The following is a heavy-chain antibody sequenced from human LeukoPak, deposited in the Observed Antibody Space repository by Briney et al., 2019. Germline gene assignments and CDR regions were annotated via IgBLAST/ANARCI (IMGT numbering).Heavy chain of an antibody. Sequence: GESLKISCNGSAYSFASYWIGWVRQMPVKGLEWMGVIYPGDSDTRYSPSFQGQVTISADKSISTAYLQWSSLKASDTAMYYCARYDSSGYIDFWGQGTLVTVSS. CDR3: ARYDSSGYIDF. CDR1: AYSFASYW. D-gene: IGHD3-22*01. V-gene: IGHV5-51*01. J-gene: IGHJ4*02. CDR2: IYPGDSDT.